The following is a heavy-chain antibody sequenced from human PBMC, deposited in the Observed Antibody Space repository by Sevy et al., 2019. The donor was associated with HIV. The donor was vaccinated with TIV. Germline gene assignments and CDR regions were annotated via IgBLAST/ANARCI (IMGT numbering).Heavy chain of an antibody. D-gene: IGHD1-7*01. CDR3: AKDFDPNYEGPGRY. J-gene: IGHJ4*02. CDR2: IRYDGSNK. V-gene: IGHV3-30*02. Sequence: GGSLRLSCAASGFTFSSYGMHWVRQAPGKGLEWVAFIRYDGSNKYYADSVKGRFTISRDNSKNTLYLQMNSLRAEDTAVYYCAKDFDPNYEGPGRYWGQGTLVTVSS. CDR1: GFTFSSYG.